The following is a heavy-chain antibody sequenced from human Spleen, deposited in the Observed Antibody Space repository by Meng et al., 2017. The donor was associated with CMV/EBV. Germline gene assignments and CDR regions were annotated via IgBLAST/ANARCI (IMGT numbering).Heavy chain of an antibody. CDR1: RFTFSPYT. V-gene: IGHV3-30-3*01. CDR2: ISYDGSNK. CDR3: ARDLRHYHYGMDV. J-gene: IGHJ6*02. Sequence: GGSLRLSCVASRFTFSPYTMHWVRQAPGKGLEWVAVISYDGSNKSYADSVKGRFTISRDNSKNTLYLQMNSLRAEDTAVYYCARDLRHYHYGMDVWGQGTTVTVSS. D-gene: IGHD6-6*01.